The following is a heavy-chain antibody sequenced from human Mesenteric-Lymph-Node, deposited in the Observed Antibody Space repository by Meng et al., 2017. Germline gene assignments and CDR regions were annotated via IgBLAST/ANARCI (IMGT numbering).Heavy chain of an antibody. CDR3: ARGGPNDFWSGYLDY. D-gene: IGHD3-3*01. CDR2: ISAYNGNT. Sequence: QVQLVQSGAEVKKPGAPVKASCNASGYTFTSYGISWVRQAPGQGLEWMGWISAYNGNTNYAQKLQGRVTMTTDTSTSTAYMELRSLRSDDTAVYYCARGGPNDFWSGYLDYWGQGTLVTVSS. J-gene: IGHJ4*02. CDR1: GYTFTSYG. V-gene: IGHV1-18*01.